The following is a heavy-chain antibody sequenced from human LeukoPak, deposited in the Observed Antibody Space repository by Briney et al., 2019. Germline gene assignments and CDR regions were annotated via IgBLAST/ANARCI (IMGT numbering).Heavy chain of an antibody. V-gene: IGHV1-69*01. CDR3: ARGFGDHHDYAF. CDR2: IIPIFGTA. D-gene: IGHD3-10*01. J-gene: IGHJ4*02. CDR1: GGTFSIYA. Sequence: SVKVSCKASGGTFSIYAISWVRQAPGQGLEWMGGIIPIFGTANYAQKFQGRVTITADESTNTAYMELSSLRSEDTAVYYCARGFGDHHDYAFWGQGTLVTVSS.